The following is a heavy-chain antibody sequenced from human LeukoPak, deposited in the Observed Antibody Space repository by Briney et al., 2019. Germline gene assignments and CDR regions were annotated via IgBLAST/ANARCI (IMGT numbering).Heavy chain of an antibody. CDR3: ARAGTVTSVYGMDV. CDR2: ISAYNGNT. Sequence: GASVKVSCKASGYTFTSYGISWVRQAPGQGLEWMGWISAYNGNTNYAQKLQGRVAMTTDTSTSTAHMELRSLRSDDTAVYYCARAGTVTSVYGMDVWGQGTTVTVSS. D-gene: IGHD4-17*01. CDR1: GYTFTSYG. V-gene: IGHV1-18*01. J-gene: IGHJ6*02.